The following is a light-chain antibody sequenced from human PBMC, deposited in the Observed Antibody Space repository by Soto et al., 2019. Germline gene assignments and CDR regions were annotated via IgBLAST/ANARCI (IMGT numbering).Light chain of an antibody. V-gene: IGKV1-8*01. Sequence: AIRMTQSPSSFSASTGDRVTITCRASQGISSYLAWYQQKPGKAPKLLIYAASTLQSGVPSRFSGSGSGTDFTLTISCLQSEDFATYYCHQYYSYPYPFGQGTKLEIK. CDR2: AAS. CDR3: HQYYSYPYP. CDR1: QGISSY. J-gene: IGKJ2*01.